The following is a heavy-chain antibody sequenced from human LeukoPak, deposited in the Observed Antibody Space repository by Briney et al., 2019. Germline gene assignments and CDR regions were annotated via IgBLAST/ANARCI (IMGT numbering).Heavy chain of an antibody. J-gene: IGHJ4*02. Sequence: PGGSLRLSCAASGFIFNTYSMNWVRQAPGKGLEWVSYISSSSSAIYYADSVKGRFTISRDNAKNSLYLQMNSLRAEDTAMYYCASDTSGSYSRIDYWGQGTLVTVSS. CDR3: ASDTSGSYSRIDY. CDR1: GFIFNTYS. D-gene: IGHD1-26*01. CDR2: ISSSSSAI. V-gene: IGHV3-48*01.